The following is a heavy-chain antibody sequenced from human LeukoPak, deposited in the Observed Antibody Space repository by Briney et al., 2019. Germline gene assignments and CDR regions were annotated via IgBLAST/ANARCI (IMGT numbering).Heavy chain of an antibody. D-gene: IGHD4-23*01. CDR2: INHSGST. Sequence: PSETLSLTCAVYGGSFSGYYWSWIRQPPGKGLEWIGEINHSGSTNYNPSLKSRDTISVDMSKNQFSLKLSSVTAADTAVYYCARGGGYNWFDPWGQGTLVTVSS. CDR3: ARGGGYNWFDP. CDR1: GGSFSGYY. J-gene: IGHJ5*02. V-gene: IGHV4-34*01.